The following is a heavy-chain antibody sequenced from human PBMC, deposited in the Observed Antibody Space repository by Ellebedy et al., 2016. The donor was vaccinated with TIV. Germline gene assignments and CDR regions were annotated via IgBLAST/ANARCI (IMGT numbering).Heavy chain of an antibody. CDR2: IKQDGSDK. J-gene: IGHJ4*02. CDR3: AKLARQLDY. V-gene: IGHV3-7*01. CDR1: GFTFSTYA. Sequence: GESLKISXAASGFTFSTYAMNWVRQAPGKGLEWVANIKQDGSDKYYVDSVKGRFTISRDNAKNSLYLQMNGLRAEDAAVYYCAKLARQLDYWGQGTLVTVSS. D-gene: IGHD1-7*01.